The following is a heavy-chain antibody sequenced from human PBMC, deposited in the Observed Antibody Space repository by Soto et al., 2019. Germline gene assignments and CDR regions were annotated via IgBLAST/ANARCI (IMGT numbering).Heavy chain of an antibody. V-gene: IGHV3-23*01. CDR2: ISDSGEGT. CDR3: AKPQWEHDT. D-gene: IGHD1-26*01. Sequence: EVQLLESGGGLVQPGGSMRLSCAASGFTFSNYAMSWVRQVPGKGLEWVSAISDSGEGTYYTDSVKGRFTISRDNSKRTLYLQMNSLRAEDTAIYYCAKPQWEHDTWGQETLVTVSS. CDR1: GFTFSNYA. J-gene: IGHJ5*02.